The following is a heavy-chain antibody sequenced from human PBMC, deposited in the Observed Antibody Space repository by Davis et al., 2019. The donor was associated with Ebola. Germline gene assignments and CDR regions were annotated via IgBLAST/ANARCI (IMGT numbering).Heavy chain of an antibody. V-gene: IGHV3-21*04. J-gene: IGHJ6*02. CDR2: ISSSSSYI. D-gene: IGHD4-17*01. CDR3: ARAAGSTTLTAPSMDV. CDR1: GFTFSSYS. Sequence: GGSLRLSCAASGFTFSSYSMNWVRQAPGKGLEWVSSISSSSSYIYYTDSVKGRFTISRDTAKNSLFLQMNSLRAEDTAVYYCARAAGSTTLTAPSMDVWGQGTTVTVSS.